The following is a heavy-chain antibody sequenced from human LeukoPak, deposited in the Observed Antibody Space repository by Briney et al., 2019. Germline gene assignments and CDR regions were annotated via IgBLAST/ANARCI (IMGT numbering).Heavy chain of an antibody. D-gene: IGHD1-26*01. CDR2: INTDGSST. CDR3: ARDRFSGSYHPRGIDY. CDR1: GFTFSTYW. Sequence: GGSLRLSCAASGFTFSTYWMQWVRQAPGRGLVWVSRINTDGSSTTYADSVKGRFTISRDNAKNTLYLQMNSLRAEDTAVYYCARDRFSGSYHPRGIDYWGQGTLVTVSS. J-gene: IGHJ4*02. V-gene: IGHV3-74*01.